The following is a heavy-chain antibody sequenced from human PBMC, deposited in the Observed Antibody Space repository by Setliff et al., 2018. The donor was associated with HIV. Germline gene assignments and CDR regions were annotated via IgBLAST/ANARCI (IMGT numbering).Heavy chain of an antibody. Sequence: PSETLSLTCSVSGGSIEFSSYYWGWIRQPPGKGLEWIWSVYYSGSTYYNPSLKSRLTISVDGSKNQFSLKLKSVTAADTAVYYCARWHPPYGFWEEDYWGQGTLVTVSS. V-gene: IGHV4-39*01. CDR3: ARWHPPYGFWEEDY. J-gene: IGHJ4*02. CDR1: GGSIEFSSYY. D-gene: IGHD3-10*01. CDR2: VYYSGST.